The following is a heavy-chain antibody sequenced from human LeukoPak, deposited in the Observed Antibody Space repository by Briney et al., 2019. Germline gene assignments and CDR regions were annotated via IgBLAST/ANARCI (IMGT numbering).Heavy chain of an antibody. V-gene: IGHV1-8*01. J-gene: IGHJ4*02. D-gene: IGHD3-22*01. CDR1: GGTFTSYD. CDR3: ARRSDDYDSSAYYH. Sequence: ASVKVSCKASGGTFTSYDLNWVRQATGRGLEWMGWVNPNSGNTGYAQKFQGRVTMTMDPSISTAYMELSSLRSEDTAVYYCARRSDDYDSSAYYHWGQGTLVTVSS. CDR2: VNPNSGNT.